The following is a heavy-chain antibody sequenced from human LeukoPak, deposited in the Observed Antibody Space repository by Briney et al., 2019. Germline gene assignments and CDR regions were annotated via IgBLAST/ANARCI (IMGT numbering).Heavy chain of an antibody. CDR3: AREGGGSQEGYFDY. CDR1: GGSVSSGSYY. J-gene: IGHJ4*02. CDR2: IYCSGST. Sequence: PSETLSLTCTVSGGSVSSGSYYWSWIRQPPGKGLEWIGYIYCSGSTNYNPSLKSRVTISVDTSKNQFSLKLSSVTAADTAVYYCAREGGGSQEGYFDYWGQGTLVTVSS. D-gene: IGHD3-16*01. V-gene: IGHV4-61*01.